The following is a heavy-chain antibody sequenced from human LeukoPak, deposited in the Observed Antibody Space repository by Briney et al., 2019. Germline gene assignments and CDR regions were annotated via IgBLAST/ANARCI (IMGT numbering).Heavy chain of an antibody. D-gene: IGHD6-13*01. CDR1: GYTFTSYY. Sequence: ASVKVSCKASGYTFTSYYMHWVRQAPGQGLEWMGRINPNSGGTNYAQKFQGRVTMTRDTSISTAYMELSRLRSDDTAVYYCARDKAKGEAAAGFWGQGTLDTVSS. J-gene: IGHJ4*02. V-gene: IGHV1-2*06. CDR2: INPNSGGT. CDR3: ARDKAKGEAAAGF.